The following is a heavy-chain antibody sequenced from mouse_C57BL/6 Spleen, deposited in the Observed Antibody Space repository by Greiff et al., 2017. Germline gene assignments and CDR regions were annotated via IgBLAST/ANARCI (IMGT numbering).Heavy chain of an antibody. D-gene: IGHD3-2*02. CDR2: IHHSDSDT. CDR1: GYTFTSYW. CDR3: AMGSGYSYYYAMDY. J-gene: IGHJ4*01. V-gene: IGHV1-74*01. Sequence: VQLQQPGAELVKTGASVKVSCKASGYTFTSYWMHWVKQRPGKGLEWIGRIHHSDSDTNYNQKFKGKATWTVDKSSSTDYMQLSSLTSEDSAVYYCAMGSGYSYYYAMDYWGQGTSVTVSS.